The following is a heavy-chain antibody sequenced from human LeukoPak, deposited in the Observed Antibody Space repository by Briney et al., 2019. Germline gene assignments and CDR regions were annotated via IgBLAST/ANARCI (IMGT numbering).Heavy chain of an antibody. CDR3: AREGAHYDILTGYFFPLDY. CDR2: ISGSGGST. J-gene: IGHJ4*02. Sequence: PGGSLRLSCAASGLTFSSYAMSWVRQAPGKGLEWVSAISGSGGSTYYADSVKGRFTISRDNAKNSLYLQMNSLRAEDTAVYYCAREGAHYDILTGYFFPLDYWGQGTLVTVSS. V-gene: IGHV3-23*01. D-gene: IGHD3-9*01. CDR1: GLTFSSYA.